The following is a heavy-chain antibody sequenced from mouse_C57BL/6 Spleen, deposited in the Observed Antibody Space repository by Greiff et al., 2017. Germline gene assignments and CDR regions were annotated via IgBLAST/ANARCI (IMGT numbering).Heavy chain of an antibody. V-gene: IGHV10-1*01. D-gene: IGHD1-1*02. J-gene: IGHJ4*01. CDR1: GFSFNTYA. CDR2: IRSKSNNYAT. Sequence: EVQLVESGGGLVQPKGSLKLSCAASGFSFNTYAMNWVRQAPGKGLEWVARIRSKSNNYATYYADSVKDRFTNSRDDSESMLYLQMNNLKTEDTAMYYCVRGSPYAMDYWGQGTSVTVSS. CDR3: VRGSPYAMDY.